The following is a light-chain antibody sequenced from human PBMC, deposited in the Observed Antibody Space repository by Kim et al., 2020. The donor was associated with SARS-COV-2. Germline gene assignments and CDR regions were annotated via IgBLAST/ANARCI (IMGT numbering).Light chain of an antibody. V-gene: IGKV1-27*01. CDR2: AAS. J-gene: IGKJ1*01. CDR1: QGINNY. CDR3: QKYDSAPWT. Sequence: AYVGARITITCRASQGINNYLAWYQQKPGKPPKLLIYAASALQSGVPSRFSGSGSGTDFTLTVTSLEPEDVATYYCQKYDSAPWTFGLGTKVDIK.